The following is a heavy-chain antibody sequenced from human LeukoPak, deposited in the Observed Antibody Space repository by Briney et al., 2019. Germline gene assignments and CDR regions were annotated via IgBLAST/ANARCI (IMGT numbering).Heavy chain of an antibody. J-gene: IGHJ4*02. CDR2: IYYNGNT. CDR1: GGSINSSSYY. V-gene: IGHV4-39*01. CDR3: ARARKKDTALDY. D-gene: IGHD5-18*01. Sequence: SETLSLTCTVSGGSINSSSYYWGWIRQPPGKGLEWIGKIYYNGNTYYNPSLKSRVTISVDTSKNQFSLKLSSVTAADTAIYYCARARKKDTALDYWGQGTLSPSPQ.